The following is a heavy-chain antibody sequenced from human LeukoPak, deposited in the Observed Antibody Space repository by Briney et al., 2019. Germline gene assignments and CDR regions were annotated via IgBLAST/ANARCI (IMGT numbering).Heavy chain of an antibody. D-gene: IGHD2-2*01. Sequence: ASVKVSCKASGGTFSSYAISWVRQAPGQGLEWMGWINPNSGGTNYAQKFQGRVTMTRDTSISTAYMELSRLRSDDTAVYYCATAHYCSSTNCYLGYWGQGTLVTVSS. CDR2: INPNSGGT. V-gene: IGHV1-2*02. J-gene: IGHJ4*02. CDR3: ATAHYCSSTNCYLGY. CDR1: GGTFSSYA.